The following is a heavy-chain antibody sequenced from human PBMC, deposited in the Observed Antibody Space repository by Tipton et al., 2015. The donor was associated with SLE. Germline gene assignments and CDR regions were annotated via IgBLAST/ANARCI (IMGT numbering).Heavy chain of an antibody. CDR3: VRHGQTVQATFDH. Sequence: TLSLTCTVSGSSITAYYWSWIRRPPGKGLEWIGHIHFSGSTEYNPSLKSRVTISVDMSKNQLSLRLSSATAADTAAYYCVRHGQTVQATFDHWGQGALVTVSS. V-gene: IGHV4-59*08. CDR1: GSSITAYY. CDR2: IHFSGST. D-gene: IGHD1-26*01. J-gene: IGHJ4*02.